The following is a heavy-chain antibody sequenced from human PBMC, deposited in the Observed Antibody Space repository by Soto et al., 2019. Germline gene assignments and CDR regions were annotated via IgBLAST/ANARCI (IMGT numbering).Heavy chain of an antibody. CDR3: VKVMKWKQLRSVGAFDI. V-gene: IGHV3-9*01. CDR2: ISWNSGSI. Sequence: EVQLVESGGGLVQPGRSLRLSCAASGFTFDDYAMHWVRQAPGKGLEWVSSISWNSGSIEYAKSVKGRFTISRDNAKNFLHLQMNSLGLEDAALYYCVKVMKWKQLRSVGAFDIWGQGTMITVSS. CDR1: GFTFDDYA. D-gene: IGHD5-18*01. J-gene: IGHJ3*02.